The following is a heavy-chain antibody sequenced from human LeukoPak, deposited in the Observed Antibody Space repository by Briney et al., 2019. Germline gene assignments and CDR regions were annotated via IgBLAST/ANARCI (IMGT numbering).Heavy chain of an antibody. CDR3: ASLSTVTTPFFDY. CDR1: GFTFSSYW. D-gene: IGHD4-17*01. J-gene: IGHJ4*02. CDR2: VKQDGSEK. V-gene: IGHV3-7*01. Sequence: GGSLRLSCAASGFTFSSYWMSWVRQAPGKGLEWVANVKQDGSEKYYVDSVKGRFTISRDNAKNSLYLQMNSLRAEDTAVYYCASLSTVTTPFFDYWGQGTLVTVSS.